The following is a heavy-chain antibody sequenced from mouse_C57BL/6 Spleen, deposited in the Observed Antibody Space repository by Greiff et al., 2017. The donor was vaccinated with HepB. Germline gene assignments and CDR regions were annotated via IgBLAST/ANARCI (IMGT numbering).Heavy chain of an antibody. Sequence: VQLQQSGAELVMPGASVKLSCKASGYTFTSYWMHWVKQRPGQGLEWIGEIDPSDSYTNYNQKFKGKSTLTVDKSSSTAYMQLSSLTSEDSAVYYCARSKGYDYEAYFDYWGQGTTLTVSS. CDR2: IDPSDSYT. V-gene: IGHV1-69*01. D-gene: IGHD2-4*01. J-gene: IGHJ2*01. CDR1: GYTFTSYW. CDR3: ARSKGYDYEAYFDY.